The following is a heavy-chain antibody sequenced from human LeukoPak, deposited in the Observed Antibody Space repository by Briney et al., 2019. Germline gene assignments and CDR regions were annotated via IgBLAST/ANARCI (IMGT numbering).Heavy chain of an antibody. V-gene: IGHV3-30*18. CDR2: ISYDGRNK. J-gene: IGHJ6*02. Sequence: PGRSLRLSCAASGSPFGSYGMHWVRQAPGKGLEWVAVISYDGRNKYYADSVKGRFTISRDNSKNTLFLQLNSLRAEDTAVYYCAKENFDYGMDVWGQGTTVTVSS. D-gene: IGHD2/OR15-2a*01. CDR3: AKENFDYGMDV. CDR1: GSPFGSYG.